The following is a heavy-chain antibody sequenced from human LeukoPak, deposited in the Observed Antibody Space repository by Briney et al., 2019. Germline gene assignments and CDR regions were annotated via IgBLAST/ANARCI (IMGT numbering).Heavy chain of an antibody. J-gene: IGHJ3*02. V-gene: IGHV1-2*02. D-gene: IGHD2-21*01. Sequence: GASVKVSCKASGYTFTGYYMHWVRQAPGQGLEWMGWINPNSGGTYYAQKFQGRVTMTSDTSISTAYMELSRLRSDDTAVYYCARGVISGAFDIWGQGTMVTVSS. CDR3: ARGVISGAFDI. CDR1: GYTFTGYY. CDR2: INPNSGGT.